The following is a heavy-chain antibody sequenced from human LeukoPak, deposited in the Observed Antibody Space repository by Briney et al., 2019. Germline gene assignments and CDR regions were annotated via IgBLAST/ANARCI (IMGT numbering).Heavy chain of an antibody. J-gene: IGHJ4*02. CDR3: ARAGWYSSSWYYFDY. Sequence: SETLSLTCTVSGGSISSSSYYWGWIRQPPGKGLEWIGSIYYSGTTYYNPSLKSRVTIPVDTSKNQFSLKLSSVTAADTAVYYCARAGWYSSSWYYFDYWGQGTLVTVSS. CDR2: IYYSGTT. D-gene: IGHD6-13*01. V-gene: IGHV4-39*07. CDR1: GGSISSSSYY.